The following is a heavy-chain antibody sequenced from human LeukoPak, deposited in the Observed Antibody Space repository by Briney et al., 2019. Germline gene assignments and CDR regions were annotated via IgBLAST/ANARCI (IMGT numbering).Heavy chain of an antibody. CDR2: MNPNSGNT. CDR3: ARGYDFWSGHSYYYYYMDV. J-gene: IGHJ6*03. V-gene: IGHV1-8*03. Sequence: ASVKVSCKASGYTFTSYDINWVRQATGQGLEWLGWMNPNSGNTGYAQKFQGRVTITRNTSISTAYMELSSLRSEDTAVYYCARGYDFWSGHSYYYYYMDVWGKGTTVTVSS. D-gene: IGHD3-3*01. CDR1: GYTFTSYD.